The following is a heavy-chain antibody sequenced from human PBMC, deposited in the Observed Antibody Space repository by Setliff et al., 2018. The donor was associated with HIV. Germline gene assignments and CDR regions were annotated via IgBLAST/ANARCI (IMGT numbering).Heavy chain of an antibody. J-gene: IGHJ3*02. CDR3: AREGYSYGHLWANAFDI. D-gene: IGHD5-18*01. CDR1: GFTVSSNY. Sequence: PGGSLRLSCAASGFTVSSNYMNWVRQAPGKGLEWVSIIYSGGSTYYADSVKGRFTISRDNSKNTLYLQMNSLRAEDTAVYYCAREGYSYGHLWANAFDIWGQGTMVT. V-gene: IGHV3-53*01. CDR2: IYSGGST.